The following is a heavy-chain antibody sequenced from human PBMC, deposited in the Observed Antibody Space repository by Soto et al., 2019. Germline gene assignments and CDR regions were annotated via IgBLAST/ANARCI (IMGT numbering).Heavy chain of an antibody. V-gene: IGHV3-64*01. CDR3: AGAYTSGWYVAFEV. D-gene: IGHD6-19*01. Sequence: GGSLRLSCAASGFTFSNYAMHWVRQAPGKGLEYVSSITNNGGSTFYANSVKGRFNISRDNSKNTLFLQMDSLRIEDMAVYYCAGAYTSGWYVAFEVWGQGTVVTVSS. CDR1: GFTFSNYA. J-gene: IGHJ3*01. CDR2: ITNNGGST.